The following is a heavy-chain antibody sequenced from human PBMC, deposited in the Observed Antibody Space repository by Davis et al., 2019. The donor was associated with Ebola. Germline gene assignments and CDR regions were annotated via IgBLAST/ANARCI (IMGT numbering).Heavy chain of an antibody. CDR3: ARDYWGSLDY. D-gene: IGHD7-27*01. J-gene: IGHJ4*02. CDR2: IFNSGTA. V-gene: IGHV4-59*01. CDR1: GGSISGYQ. Sequence: PGGSLRLSCTVSGGSISGYQWAWVRQPPGKGLEYVGHIFNSGTAIYNSALKSRVTISLDASSNQFSLRLISVTAEDTAVYFCARDYWGSLDYWGQGTPVTVSS.